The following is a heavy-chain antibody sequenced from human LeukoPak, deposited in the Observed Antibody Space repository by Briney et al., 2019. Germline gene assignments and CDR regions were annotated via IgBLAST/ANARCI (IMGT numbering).Heavy chain of an antibody. CDR3: AKRKNYDFWSGYPWYYGMDV. Sequence: GGSLRLSCAASGFTFSSYWMSWVRQAPGKGLEWVASIKQDGSEKYYVDSVKGRFTISRDNAKNSLYLQMNSLRAEDTAVYYCAKRKNYDFWSGYPWYYGMDVWGQGTTVTVSS. D-gene: IGHD3-3*01. CDR1: GFTFSSYW. CDR2: IKQDGSEK. J-gene: IGHJ6*02. V-gene: IGHV3-7*01.